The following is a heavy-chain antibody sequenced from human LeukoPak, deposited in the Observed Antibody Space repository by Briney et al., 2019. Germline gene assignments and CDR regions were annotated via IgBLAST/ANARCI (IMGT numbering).Heavy chain of an antibody. CDR3: ARDRSTTVTTNTGGFDY. D-gene: IGHD4-17*01. CDR2: ISSSGSTI. V-gene: IGHV3-11*01. Sequence: GGSLRLPCAASGFTFSDYYMSWIRQAPGKGLEWVSYISSSGSTIYYADSVKGRFTISRDNAKNSLYLQMNSLRAEDTAVYYCARDRSTTVTTNTGGFDYWGQGTLVTVSS. CDR1: GFTFSDYY. J-gene: IGHJ4*02.